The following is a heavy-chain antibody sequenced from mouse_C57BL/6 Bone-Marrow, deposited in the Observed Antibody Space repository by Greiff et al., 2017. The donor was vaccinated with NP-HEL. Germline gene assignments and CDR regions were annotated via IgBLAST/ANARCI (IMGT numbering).Heavy chain of an antibody. Sequence: VQLQHSDAELVKPGASVKISCKVSGYTFTDHTIHWMKQRPEQGLEWIGYIYPRDGSTKYNEKFKGKATLTADKSSSTAYMQLNSLTSEDSAVYFCARGIYYYGGYFDVWGTGTTVTVSS. V-gene: IGHV1-78*01. D-gene: IGHD1-1*01. CDR3: ARGIYYYGGYFDV. J-gene: IGHJ1*03. CDR2: IYPRDGST. CDR1: GYTFTDHT.